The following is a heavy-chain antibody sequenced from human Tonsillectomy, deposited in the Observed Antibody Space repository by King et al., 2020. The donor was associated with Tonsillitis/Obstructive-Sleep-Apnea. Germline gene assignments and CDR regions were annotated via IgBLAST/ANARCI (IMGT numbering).Heavy chain of an antibody. Sequence: VQLVESGAEVKKPGESLKISCKGSGYSFTSHWIGWVRQMPGQGLEWLGSIFPGDSDTRYSPSFQGQVTISADKSIRTAYLQWSSLKASDTAMYYCARQVMVEGVPFFDYWGQETLVTVSS. V-gene: IGHV5-51*01. J-gene: IGHJ4*02. CDR1: GYSFTSHW. CDR2: IFPGDSDT. D-gene: IGHD3-10*01. CDR3: ARQVMVEGVPFFDY.